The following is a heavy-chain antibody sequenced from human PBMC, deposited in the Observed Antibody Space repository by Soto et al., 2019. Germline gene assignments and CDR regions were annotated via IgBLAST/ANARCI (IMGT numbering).Heavy chain of an antibody. V-gene: IGHV2-26*01. J-gene: IGHJ4*02. CDR3: ARIPSDSTPFDY. Sequence: QVTLKESGPVLVKPTETLTLTCTVSGFSLSNARMGVSWIRQPPGKALEWLAHIFSNDEKSYSTSLKSRLTISKDTSKSQVVLTMTNMDPMDTATYYCARIPSDSTPFDYWGQGTLVTVSS. CDR2: IFSNDEK. D-gene: IGHD2-15*01. CDR1: GFSLSNARMG.